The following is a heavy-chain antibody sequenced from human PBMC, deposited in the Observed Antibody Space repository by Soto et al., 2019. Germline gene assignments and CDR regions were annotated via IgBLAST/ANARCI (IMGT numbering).Heavy chain of an antibody. J-gene: IGHJ5*02. V-gene: IGHV4-39*01. D-gene: IGHD3-10*01. CDR3: ARLSMIRGVLRWLAP. CDR1: GDSISSSSSY. CDR2: IYYSGNT. Sequence: SETLSLTCTVSGDSISSSSSYWGWIRQPPGKGLEWIASIYYSGNTYYNPSLKSRVTMSVDSSKNQFSLKVSSVTAADTAVYYCARLSMIRGVLRWLAPWGQGTLVTVSS.